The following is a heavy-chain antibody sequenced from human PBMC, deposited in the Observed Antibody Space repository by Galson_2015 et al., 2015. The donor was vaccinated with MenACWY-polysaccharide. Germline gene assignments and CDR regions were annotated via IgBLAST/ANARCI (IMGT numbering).Heavy chain of an antibody. CDR3: ARGPMYSGSYFAADY. J-gene: IGHJ4*02. D-gene: IGHD1-26*01. CDR2: ISAYNGNT. CDR1: GYPFSSFG. Sequence: SVKVSCKASGYPFSSFGFSWVRQAPGQGLEWMGWISAYNGNTNYAQNLQGRVTMTTDTSTSPAYMELRSLRSDDTAVYYCARGPMYSGSYFAADYWGQGTLVTVSS. V-gene: IGHV1-18*01.